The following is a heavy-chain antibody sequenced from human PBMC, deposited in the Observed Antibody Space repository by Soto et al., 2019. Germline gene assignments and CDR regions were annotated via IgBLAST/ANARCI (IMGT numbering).Heavy chain of an antibody. CDR3: AKDLAYCSDGCHQHDGSDI. CDR1: GFTFSHYA. V-gene: IGHV3-30*18. CDR2: ISFDASKR. D-gene: IGHD2-15*01. Sequence: GGSLRLSCAASGFTFSHYAMHWVRQAPGKGLEWVAIISFDASKRFYGDSVKGRFTISRDNSKDTLYLEMSSLRVEDTALYFCAKDLAYCSDGCHQHDGSDIWGQGTLVTVSS. J-gene: IGHJ4*02.